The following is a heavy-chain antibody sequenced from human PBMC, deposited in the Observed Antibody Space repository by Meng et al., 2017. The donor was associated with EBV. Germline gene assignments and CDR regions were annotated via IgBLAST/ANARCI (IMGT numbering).Heavy chain of an antibody. CDR2: IIPKFGTT. V-gene: IGHV1-69*01. CDR3: ARLVIRECIDSSCYYSFYYLDY. D-gene: IGHD6-13*01. J-gene: IGHJ4*02. CDR1: GTTFSDFG. Sequence: QVQPVQSGAEVTKPGSSVRVSCKASGTTFSDFGIAWVRQAPGQGLEWMGGIIPKFGTTKSAEKFEDRLSMTADESTSTVHMELSSLTSDDTAVYYCARLVIRECIDSSCYYSFYYLDYWGQGTLVTVSS.